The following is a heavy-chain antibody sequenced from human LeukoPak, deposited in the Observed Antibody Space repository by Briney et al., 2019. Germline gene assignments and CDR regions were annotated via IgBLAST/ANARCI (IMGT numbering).Heavy chain of an antibody. CDR1: VFTFSNAW. CDR3: TTELLWFGDYFDY. Sequence: GGSLRLSCAASVFTFSNAWMSWVREAPGKGLECVGRIKSKTDGGTTDYAARVKGRFTISRDDSKNTLYLQMNSLKTEDTAVYYCTTELLWFGDYFDYWGQGTLVTVSS. J-gene: IGHJ4*02. V-gene: IGHV3-15*01. CDR2: IKSKTDGGTT. D-gene: IGHD3-10*01.